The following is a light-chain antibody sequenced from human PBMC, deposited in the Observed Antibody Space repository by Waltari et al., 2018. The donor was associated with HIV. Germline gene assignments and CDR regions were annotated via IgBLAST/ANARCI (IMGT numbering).Light chain of an antibody. CDR2: GAS. CDR3: QQYNNWPRT. V-gene: IGKV3-15*01. Sequence: EIVMTQSPATLSVSPGERATLSCRASQSVSSNLAWYQQKPGQAPRLLIYGASTRATGIPARFSGSVSGTEFTLTISSLQSEDFAVYYCQQYNNWPRTFGQGTKVAIK. CDR1: QSVSSN. J-gene: IGKJ1*01.